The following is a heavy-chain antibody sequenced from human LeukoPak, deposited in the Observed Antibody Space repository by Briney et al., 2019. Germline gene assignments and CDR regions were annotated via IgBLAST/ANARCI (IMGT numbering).Heavy chain of an antibody. CDR3: ARVSGGGLLQA. CDR1: GGSISSSNW. D-gene: IGHD3-10*01. CDR2: IYHSGST. Sequence: PETLSLTCAVSGGSISSSNWWSWVRQPPGKGLEWIGEIYHSGSTYYNPSLKSRVTISVDTSKNQFSLKLSSVTAADTAVYYCARVSGGGLLQAWGQGTLVTVSS. J-gene: IGHJ5*02. V-gene: IGHV4-4*03.